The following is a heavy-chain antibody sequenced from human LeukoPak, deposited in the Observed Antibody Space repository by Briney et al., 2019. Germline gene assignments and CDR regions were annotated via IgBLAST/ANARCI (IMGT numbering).Heavy chain of an antibody. CDR3: ARDPAWERLVGACDI. V-gene: IGHV3-21*01. CDR2: ISGSSSYT. D-gene: IGHD1-26*01. CDR1: GFTFSSYS. Sequence: GRSLRLSCAASGFTFSSYSMNWVRQAPGKGLEWVSCISGSSSYTYYADSVKCRFTISRDNVKTSLYLRMNSLRAEDTSVYYCARDPAWERLVGACDIWGQGTMVTVSS. J-gene: IGHJ3*02.